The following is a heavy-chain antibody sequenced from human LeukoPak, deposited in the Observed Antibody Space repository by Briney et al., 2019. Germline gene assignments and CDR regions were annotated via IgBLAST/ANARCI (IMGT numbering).Heavy chain of an antibody. CDR2: ISYDGSNK. CDR1: GFTFSSYG. D-gene: IGHD5-12*01. CDR3: AREVATAGGDAFDI. Sequence: PGRSLRLSCAASGFTFSSYGMHWVRQAPGKGLEWVAVISYDGSNKHYADSVKGRFTISRDNSKNTLYLQMNSLRAEDTAVYYCAREVATAGGDAFDIWGQGTMVTVSS. V-gene: IGHV3-30*03. J-gene: IGHJ3*02.